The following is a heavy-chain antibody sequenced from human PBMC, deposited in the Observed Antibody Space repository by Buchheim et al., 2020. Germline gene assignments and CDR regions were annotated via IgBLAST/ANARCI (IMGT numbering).Heavy chain of an antibody. CDR1: GFTFNIFS. Sequence: EVQLVESGGDLVQPGGSLRLSCAASGFTFNIFSMNWVRQAPGKGLEWVSYISPSCLPIYYTDSVNGRFTYSRYKDKNSPYLPMNNLRAEDTAVYYCARETDYFDYWGQGAL. V-gene: IGHV3-48*01. CDR3: ARETDYFDY. J-gene: IGHJ4*02. CDR2: ISPSCLPI.